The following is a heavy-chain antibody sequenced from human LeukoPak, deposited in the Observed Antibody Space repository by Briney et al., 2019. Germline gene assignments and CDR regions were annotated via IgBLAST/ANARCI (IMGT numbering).Heavy chain of an antibody. Sequence: GGSLRLSCAASEFTFSSYWMSWVRQAPGKGLEWVANIKQDGSEKYYVDSVKGRFTISRDNAKNSLYLQMNSLRAEDTAVYYCARGSRGNIAAAGHFDYWGQGTLVTVSS. D-gene: IGHD6-13*01. CDR2: IKQDGSEK. J-gene: IGHJ4*02. V-gene: IGHV3-7*04. CDR3: ARGSRGNIAAAGHFDY. CDR1: EFTFSSYW.